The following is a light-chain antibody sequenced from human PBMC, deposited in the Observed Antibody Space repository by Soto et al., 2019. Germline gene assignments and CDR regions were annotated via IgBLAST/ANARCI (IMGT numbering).Light chain of an antibody. CDR3: QQYDNLPSYT. CDR2: DAS. Sequence: DIQMTQSPSSLSASEGDRVTITCQASQDISNYLNWYQQKPGKAPKLLIYDASNLETGVPSRFSGRGSGTDFTFTISSLQPEDIATYYCQQYDNLPSYTFGQGTKLEIK. CDR1: QDISNY. V-gene: IGKV1-33*01. J-gene: IGKJ2*01.